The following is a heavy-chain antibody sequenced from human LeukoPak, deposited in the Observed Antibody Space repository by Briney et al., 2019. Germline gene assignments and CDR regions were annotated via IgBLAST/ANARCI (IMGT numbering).Heavy chain of an antibody. Sequence: GGSLRLSCAASGFTFSSYGMHWVRQAPGKGLEWVSSISTSSRYIYYADSVKGRFTISRDNARNSLYLQMNSLRAEDAAVYYCARGASVVAGNDNAFDIWGQGTMVTVSS. J-gene: IGHJ3*02. D-gene: IGHD6-19*01. CDR3: ARGASVVAGNDNAFDI. CDR1: GFTFSSYG. CDR2: ISTSSRYI. V-gene: IGHV3-21*01.